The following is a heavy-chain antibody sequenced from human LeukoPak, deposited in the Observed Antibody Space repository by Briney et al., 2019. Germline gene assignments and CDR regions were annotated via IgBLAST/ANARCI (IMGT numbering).Heavy chain of an antibody. CDR3: ARDKGLPQAFDI. CDR1: GGSISSFY. CDR2: ISYSETT. J-gene: IGHJ3*02. Sequence: PSETLSLTCTVSGGSISSFYWSWIRQPPGKGLEYIGYISYSETTSYNPSLKSRVTISVDTSENQFSLKLTSVTAADTAVYYCARDKGLPQAFDIWGQGTMVTVSS. V-gene: IGHV4-59*01. D-gene: IGHD5/OR15-5a*01.